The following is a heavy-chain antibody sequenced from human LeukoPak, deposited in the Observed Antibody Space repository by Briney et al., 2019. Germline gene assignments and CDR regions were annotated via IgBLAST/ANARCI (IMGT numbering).Heavy chain of an antibody. Sequence: SETLSLTCTVSGGSISSGSYYWSWIRQPAGKGLEWIGRIYTSGSTNYNPSLKSRVTISVDTSKNQFSLKLSSVTAADTAVYYCARRPAYYYDSSGYYSRLFDYWGQGTLVTVSS. J-gene: IGHJ4*02. D-gene: IGHD3-22*01. V-gene: IGHV4-61*02. CDR1: GGSISSGSYY. CDR3: ARRPAYYYDSSGYYSRLFDY. CDR2: IYTSGST.